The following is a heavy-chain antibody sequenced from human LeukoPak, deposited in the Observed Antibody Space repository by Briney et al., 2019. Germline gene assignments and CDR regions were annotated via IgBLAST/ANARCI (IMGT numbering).Heavy chain of an antibody. CDR3: ARDSSPRIAVAGPNWFDP. D-gene: IGHD6-19*01. Sequence: ASVKVSCKASGYTFTSYGISWVRQAPGQGLEWMGWISAYNGNTNYAQKLQGRVTMTTDTSTSTAYMELRSLRSDDTAVYYCARDSSPRIAVAGPNWFDPWGQGTLVTVSS. CDR2: ISAYNGNT. V-gene: IGHV1-18*04. CDR1: GYTFTSYG. J-gene: IGHJ5*02.